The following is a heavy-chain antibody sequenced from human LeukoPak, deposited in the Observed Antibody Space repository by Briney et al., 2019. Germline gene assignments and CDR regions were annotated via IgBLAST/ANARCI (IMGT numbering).Heavy chain of an antibody. V-gene: IGHV4-34*01. J-gene: IGHJ4*02. D-gene: IGHD3-10*01. CDR2: MKQSGTP. Sequence: SETLSLTCAVYGGSFSAFHWNWIRQSPAKGLEWHGEMKQSGTPRYNPSLQSRVTISVDKSKNQFSLNVRSVTAADTAVYYCASRPFLYGFRTYFDTWAQGTLVTVSS. CDR3: ASRPFLYGFRTYFDT. CDR1: GGSFSAFH.